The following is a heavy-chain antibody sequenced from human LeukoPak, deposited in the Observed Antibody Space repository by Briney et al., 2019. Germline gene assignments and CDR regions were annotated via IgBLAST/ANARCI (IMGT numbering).Heavy chain of an antibody. J-gene: IGHJ4*02. D-gene: IGHD4-17*01. V-gene: IGHV1-2*02. CDR1: GYTFTVYY. Sequence: ASVKVSCKASGYTFTVYYMHWVRQAPGQGLEWMGWINPNSGGTNYAQKFQGRVTMTRDTSISTAYMELSRLRSDDAAVYYCARYNGDYAFDYWGQGTLVTVSS. CDR3: ARYNGDYAFDY. CDR2: INPNSGGT.